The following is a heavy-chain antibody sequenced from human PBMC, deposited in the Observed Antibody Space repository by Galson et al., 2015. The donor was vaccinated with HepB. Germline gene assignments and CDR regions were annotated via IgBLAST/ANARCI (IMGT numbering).Heavy chain of an antibody. CDR2: IIPILRTA. CDR1: GGAFSTYA. D-gene: IGHD7-27*01. Sequence: SVKVSCKASGGAFSTYAFSWVRQAPGQGLEWMGGIIPILRTANYAQNFQGRVTITADESTSTVYMEMNSLTSEDTAVYYCARVLSGEPNRQYFFYWGQGTQVTVSS. V-gene: IGHV1-69*13. J-gene: IGHJ4*02. CDR3: ARVLSGEPNRQYFFY.